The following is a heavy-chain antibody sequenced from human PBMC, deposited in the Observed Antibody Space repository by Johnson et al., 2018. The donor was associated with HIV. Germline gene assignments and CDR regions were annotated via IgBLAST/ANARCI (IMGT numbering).Heavy chain of an antibody. CDR2: ISYDGSNK. CDR1: GFTFSNYG. J-gene: IGHJ3*02. Sequence: QMLLVESGGGVVQPGGSLRFSCAAFGFTFSNYGMHWVRQAPGKGLEWVAVISYDGSNKYYADSVKGRFTISRDNSKNTLYLQMNSLRAEDTALYYCAKGGGYGEDDAFDIWGQGTTVTVSS. CDR3: AKGGGYGEDDAFDI. D-gene: IGHD3-22*01. V-gene: IGHV3-30*19.